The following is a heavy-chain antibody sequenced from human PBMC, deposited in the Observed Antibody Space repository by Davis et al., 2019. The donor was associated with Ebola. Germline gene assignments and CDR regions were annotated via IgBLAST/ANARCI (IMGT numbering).Heavy chain of an antibody. J-gene: IGHJ6*04. V-gene: IGHV1-3*01. CDR3: ARGGEQGYSRSYYYGMDV. CDR1: GYTFTNYY. Sequence: AASVKVSCKASGYTFTNYYMHWVRQAPGQGLEWMGWINAGNGNTKYSQKFQGRVTITRDTSASTAYMELSSLRSEDTAVYYCARGGEQGYSRSYYYGMDVWGKGTTVTGSS. CDR2: INAGNGNT. D-gene: IGHD6-13*01.